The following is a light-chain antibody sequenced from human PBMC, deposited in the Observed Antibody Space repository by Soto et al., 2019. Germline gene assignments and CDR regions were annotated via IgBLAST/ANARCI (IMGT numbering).Light chain of an antibody. CDR3: HQYNNWPFT. CDR1: QSVSNN. V-gene: IGKV3-15*01. Sequence: EIVMTQSPVTLSVSPGERTTLSCSASQSVSNNLDWYHQQPSQAPKPLVYGASTSATGIPARFSCSWSGTEFSLTISSLQSEDCAVYYSHQYNNWPFTFGGGTKVDIK. CDR2: GAS. J-gene: IGKJ4*01.